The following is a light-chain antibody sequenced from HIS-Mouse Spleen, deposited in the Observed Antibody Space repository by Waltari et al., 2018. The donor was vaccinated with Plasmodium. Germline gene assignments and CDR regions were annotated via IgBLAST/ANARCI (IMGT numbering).Light chain of an antibody. J-gene: IGKJ1*01. V-gene: IGKV1-5*03. Sequence: DIQMTQSPSTLSASVGDRVNITCRASQSISSRLAWYQQKPGKAPKLLIYKASSLESGVPSRFSGSGSGTEFTLTISSLQPDDFATYYCQQYNSYSWTFGQGTKVEIK. CDR1: QSISSR. CDR2: KAS. CDR3: QQYNSYSWT.